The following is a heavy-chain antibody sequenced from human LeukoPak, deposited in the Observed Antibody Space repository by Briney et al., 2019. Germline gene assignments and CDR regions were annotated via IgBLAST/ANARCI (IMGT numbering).Heavy chain of an antibody. CDR3: ARARQELVRTPLDH. D-gene: IGHD6-13*01. V-gene: IGHV3-7*01. J-gene: IGHJ4*02. Sequence: GGSLRLSCAASGFTFSDYYMSWIRQAPGKGLEWVASIKEDGSEKFHVDSVKGRFTISRDNAKNLLYLQMDSLRAEDTAVYYCARARQELVRTPLDHWGQGTLVTVSS. CDR2: IKEDGSEK. CDR1: GFTFSDYY.